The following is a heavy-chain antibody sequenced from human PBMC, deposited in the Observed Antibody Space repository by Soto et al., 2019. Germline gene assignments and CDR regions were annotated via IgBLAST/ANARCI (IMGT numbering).Heavy chain of an antibody. CDR3: ARDDDYGDNGLDY. Sequence: QGQLVESEGGVVQPGGSLRLSCAASGFTFGRHGMHLVRQAPGKGLEWVAVIGSDGRRASYADSVKGRFTISRDNCQNTLYLQMNSLRAEETAVYYCARDDDYGDNGLDYWGQGTLVTVSS. J-gene: IGHJ4*02. CDR1: GFTFGRHG. D-gene: IGHD4-17*01. CDR2: IGSDGRRA. V-gene: IGHV3-33*01.